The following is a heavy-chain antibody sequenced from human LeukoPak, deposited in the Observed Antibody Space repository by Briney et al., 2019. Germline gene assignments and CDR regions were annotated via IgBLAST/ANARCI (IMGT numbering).Heavy chain of an antibody. CDR2: ISLRGADM. V-gene: IGHV3-23*01. CDR1: GLTFSSNA. Sequence: GGSLRLSCSASGLTFSSNAMSWVRQAPGKGLEWVSSISLRGADMNYADSVKGRFTISRDDSKNALYLQMSSLRAEDTAIYFCARRGCYGGNCYPCDYWGQGTLVTVSS. J-gene: IGHJ4*02. CDR3: ARRGCYGGNCYPCDY. D-gene: IGHD2-21*02.